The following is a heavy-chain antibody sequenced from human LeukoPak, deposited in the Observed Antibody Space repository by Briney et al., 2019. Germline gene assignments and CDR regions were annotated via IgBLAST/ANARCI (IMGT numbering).Heavy chain of an antibody. CDR3: AREEGGAYFDY. CDR2: ISSSSSYI. V-gene: IGHV3-21*01. J-gene: IGHJ4*02. CDR1: GFTFSNYN. Sequence: GGSLRLSCAASGFTFSNYNMNWVRQAPGRGLEWVSSISSSSSYIFYADSVKGRFTISRDNAKNSLYLQMNSLRAEDTAVYYCAREEGGAYFDYWGQGTLVTVSS.